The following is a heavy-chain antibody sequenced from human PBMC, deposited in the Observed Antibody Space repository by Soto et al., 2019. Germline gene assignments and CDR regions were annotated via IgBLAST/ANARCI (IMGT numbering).Heavy chain of an antibody. CDR1: GYTLTELS. CDR2: FDPEDGET. J-gene: IGHJ6*03. Sequence: ASVKVSCKVSGYTLTELSMHWVRQAPGKGLEWMGGFDPEDGETIYAQKFQGRVTMTEDTSTDTAYMEMSSLRSEDTAVYYCATIFEEYSSSWYTKQTSSRYYMDVWGKGTTVTVSS. V-gene: IGHV1-24*01. CDR3: ATIFEEYSSSWYTKQTSSRYYMDV. D-gene: IGHD6-13*01.